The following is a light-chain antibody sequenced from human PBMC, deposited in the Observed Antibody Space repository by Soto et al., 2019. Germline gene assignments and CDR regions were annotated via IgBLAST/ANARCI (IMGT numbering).Light chain of an antibody. CDR3: SSYSDTNYHYV. CDR1: SSDVGGYNS. CDR2: EVS. J-gene: IGLJ1*01. Sequence: QSALTQPASVSGSPGQSITISCTGTSSDVGGYNSVSWYQHHPGKAPKLMLYEVSDRPSGVPDRFSGSKSGNTASLTVSGLQADDEADYYCSSYSDTNYHYVFGTGTKVTVL. V-gene: IGLV2-8*01.